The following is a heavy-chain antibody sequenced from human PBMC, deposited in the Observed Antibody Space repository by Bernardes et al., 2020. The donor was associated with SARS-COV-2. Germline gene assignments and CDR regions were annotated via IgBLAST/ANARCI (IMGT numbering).Heavy chain of an antibody. V-gene: IGHV1-18*01. CDR1: GYTFSNYG. D-gene: IGHD4-17*01. Sequence: ASVKVSCKASGYTFSNYGVSWVRQAPGQGLEWMGWISAYNGNTNYAQKLQGRVTMTTDTSTSTAYMELRSLRSDDTAVYYCARGGLSNYSDYMLPYYYYYMDVWGKGTTVTVSS. J-gene: IGHJ6*03. CDR2: ISAYNGNT. CDR3: ARGGLSNYSDYMLPYYYYYMDV.